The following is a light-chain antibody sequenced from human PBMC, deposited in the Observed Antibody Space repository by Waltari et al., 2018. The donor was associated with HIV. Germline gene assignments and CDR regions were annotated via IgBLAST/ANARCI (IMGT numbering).Light chain of an antibody. Sequence: DIQMTQSPSSLSASVGDRVTITCQASQDISNFLNWYQQKQGKAPKLLIYDASNLETGVPSRFSGGGSGTDFIFTISSLQPEDIATYYCQQYDNLPYTFGQGTKLEIK. V-gene: IGKV1-33*01. J-gene: IGKJ2*01. CDR1: QDISNF. CDR3: QQYDNLPYT. CDR2: DAS.